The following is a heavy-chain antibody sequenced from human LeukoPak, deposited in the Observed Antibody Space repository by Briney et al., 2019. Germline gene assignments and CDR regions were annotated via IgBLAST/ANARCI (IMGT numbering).Heavy chain of an antibody. Sequence: GRSLRLSCTASGFTFNGYSMNWVRQAPGKGLEWVSSISTSSSYIYYADSVKGRFTISRNNPKNSLHLQMNSLRAEDTAVYYCARNRGDPSYFDYWGQGTLVTVSS. J-gene: IGHJ4*02. D-gene: IGHD4-17*01. CDR1: GFTFNGYS. CDR2: ISTSSSYI. V-gene: IGHV3-21*01. CDR3: ARNRGDPSYFDY.